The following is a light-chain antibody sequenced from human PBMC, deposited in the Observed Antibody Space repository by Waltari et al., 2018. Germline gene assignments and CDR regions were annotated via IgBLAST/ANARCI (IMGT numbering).Light chain of an antibody. CDR1: SNDVGFYNY. Sequence: QSALTQPASVSGSPGQSITISCTGTSNDVGFYNYVSWYQHLPGKAPQLIIYDVSRWPSGVSNRFSGSKSGNTASLTISGLQAEDEADYYCSSYTNTNTLVFGGGTKVTVL. CDR2: DVS. V-gene: IGLV2-14*03. CDR3: SSYTNTNTLV. J-gene: IGLJ2*01.